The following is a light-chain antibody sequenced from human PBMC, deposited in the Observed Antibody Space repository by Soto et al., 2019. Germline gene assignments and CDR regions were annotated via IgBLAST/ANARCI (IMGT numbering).Light chain of an antibody. CDR2: ENN. V-gene: IGLV1-51*02. CDR1: GSNIGSNY. CDR3: GAWDSSLNGGV. Sequence: QSVLTQPPSVSAAPGQKVTISCSGGGSNIGSNYVSWFQQFPGTAPKLLIYENNQRPSGIPDRFSGSKSATSATLGIAGLQTEDEADYYCGAWDSSLNGGVFGGGTKLTVL. J-gene: IGLJ3*02.